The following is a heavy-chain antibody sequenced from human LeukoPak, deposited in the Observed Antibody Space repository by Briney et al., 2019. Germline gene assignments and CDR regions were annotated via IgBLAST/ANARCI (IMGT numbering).Heavy chain of an antibody. J-gene: IGHJ4*02. V-gene: IGHV1-46*01. CDR1: GYTFTSYY. CDR2: INPSGGST. CDR3: ARAYYYGSGSYYNPATYNFDY. D-gene: IGHD3-10*01. Sequence: ASVKVSCKASGYTFTSYYMHWVRQAPGQGLEWMGIINPSGGSTSYAQKFQGRVTMTRDTSTSTVYMELSSLRSEDTAVYYCARAYYYGSGSYYNPATYNFDYWGQGTLVTVSS.